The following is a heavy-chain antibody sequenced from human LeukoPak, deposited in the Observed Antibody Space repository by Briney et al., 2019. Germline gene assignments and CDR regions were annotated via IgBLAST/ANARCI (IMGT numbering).Heavy chain of an antibody. D-gene: IGHD3-10*01. V-gene: IGHV3-30*04. CDR1: GFTFSSYA. CDR2: ISYDGSNK. Sequence: GGSLRLSCAASGFTFSSYAMHWVRQAPGKGLEWVAVISYDGSNKYYADSVKGRFTISRDNAKNSLFLQMNGLRAEDTAVYYCARAGGVHTYGNYFDYWGQGTLVTVSS. CDR3: ARAGGVHTYGNYFDY. J-gene: IGHJ4*02.